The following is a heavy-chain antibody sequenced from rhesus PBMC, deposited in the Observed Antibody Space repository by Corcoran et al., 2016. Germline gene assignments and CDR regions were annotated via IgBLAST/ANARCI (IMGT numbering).Heavy chain of an antibody. Sequence: QVQLQESGAGLVMPSETLSLTCAVSGGSFSRSYYYWCSSRRAPGKGLEVIGYISYSGRTSYNPSLNSRVTISRDTAKNQFSLKLSSVPAADTDVYYCARGTGVYWGQGVLVTASS. CDR3: ARGTGVY. V-gene: IGHV4-122*02. CDR1: GGSFSRSYYY. CDR2: ISYSGRT. D-gene: IGHD3-34*01. J-gene: IGHJ4*01.